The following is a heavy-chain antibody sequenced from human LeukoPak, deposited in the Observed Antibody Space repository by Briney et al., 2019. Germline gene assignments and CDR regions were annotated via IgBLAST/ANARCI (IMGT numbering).Heavy chain of an antibody. CDR2: IYTSGST. J-gene: IGHJ4*02. D-gene: IGHD3-3*01. V-gene: IGHV4-4*07. CDR1: GGSISSYY. Sequence: SETLSLTCTVSGGSISSYYWSWIRQPAGKGLEWVGRIYTSGSTNYNPSLKSRVTMSVDTSKNQFSLKLSSVTAADTAVYYCARDLDDFWSGYYGYWGQGTLVTVSS. CDR3: ARDLDDFWSGYYGY.